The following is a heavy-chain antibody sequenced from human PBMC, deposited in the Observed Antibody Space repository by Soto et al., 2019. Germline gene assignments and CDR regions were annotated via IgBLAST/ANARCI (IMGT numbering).Heavy chain of an antibody. V-gene: IGHV1-2*02. D-gene: IGHD2-2*02. Sequence: ASVKVSCKASGGTFSSYAISWVRQAPVQVLEWMGGINPNSGGTHYAQKFQGRVTVTRDTPTSTAYMELSRLTSDDTAVYYCARSLTEGYCTITGCYTRPLYGMDVWGQGTTVTVSS. CDR3: ARSLTEGYCTITGCYTRPLYGMDV. CDR1: GGTFSSYA. CDR2: INPNSGGT. J-gene: IGHJ6*02.